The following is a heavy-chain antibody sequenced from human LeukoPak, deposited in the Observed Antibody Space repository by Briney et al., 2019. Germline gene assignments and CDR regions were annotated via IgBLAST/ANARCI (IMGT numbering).Heavy chain of an antibody. CDR3: ARDRACCGGDCSHGMDV. CDR1: GGSISSGGYS. D-gene: IGHD2-21*02. Sequence: SQTLSLTCAVSGGSISSGGYSWSWIRQPPGKGLEWIGYIYHSGSTYYNPSLKSRVTISVDRSKDQFSLKLSSVTAADTAVYYCARDRACCGGDCSHGMDVWGQGTTVTVSS. J-gene: IGHJ6*02. CDR2: IYHSGST. V-gene: IGHV4-30-2*01.